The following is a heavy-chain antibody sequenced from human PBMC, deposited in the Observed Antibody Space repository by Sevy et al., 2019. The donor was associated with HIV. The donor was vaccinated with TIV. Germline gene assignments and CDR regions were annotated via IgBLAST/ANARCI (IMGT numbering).Heavy chain of an antibody. CDR1: GYTFTSYA. D-gene: IGHD3-10*01. J-gene: IGHJ6*02. CDR2: INTNTGNP. V-gene: IGHV7-4-1*02. Sequence: ASVKVSCKASGYTFTSYAMNWVRQAPGQGLEWMGWINTNTGNPTYAQGFTGRFVFSLDTSVSTAYLQISSLKAEDTAVYYCARDSLLWCRELSFLYYYYYGMDVWGQGTTVTVSS. CDR3: ARDSLLWCRELSFLYYYYYGMDV.